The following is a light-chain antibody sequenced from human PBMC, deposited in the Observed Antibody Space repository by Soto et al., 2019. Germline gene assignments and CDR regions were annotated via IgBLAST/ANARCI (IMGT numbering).Light chain of an antibody. J-gene: IGKJ1*01. CDR3: QQSYSTPWT. CDR2: AAS. CDR1: QRISTY. V-gene: IGKV1-39*01. Sequence: DIQMTQSPSSLSASVGDRVTIACRASQRISTYLNWYQQKPGKAPDLLIYAASSLQSGVPSRFGGSGSGTDFTLTISSLQPEDFATYLCQQSYSTPWTFGQGTKVEV.